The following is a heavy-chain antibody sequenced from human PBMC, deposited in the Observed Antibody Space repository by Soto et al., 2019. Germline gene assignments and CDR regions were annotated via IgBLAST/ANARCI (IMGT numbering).Heavy chain of an antibody. Sequence: SGTLSLSCAISGDSVSSNSAAWNWIRQSPARGLECLGRTYYRSKWYNEYAGSVKSRITINPDASKNQFSLQLNSVTPEDTAVYSCESVVSSSWYPDFDYWGQGTLVTVSS. CDR1: GDSVSSNSAA. D-gene: IGHD6-13*01. V-gene: IGHV6-1*01. CDR2: TYYRSKWYN. CDR3: ESVVSSSWYPDFDY. J-gene: IGHJ4*02.